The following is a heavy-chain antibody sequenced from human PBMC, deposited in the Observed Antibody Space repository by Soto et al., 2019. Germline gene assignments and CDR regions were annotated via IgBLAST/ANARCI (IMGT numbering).Heavy chain of an antibody. J-gene: IGHJ4*02. CDR1: GFIFTNYW. CDR3: ATVCEY. Sequence: EVQLVQSGGGSVQPGGSLRLSCAASGFIFTNYWMHWVRQVPGKGLVWVSRIDGAGTGTSYSDSVRGRFTISRDNADNTLYLQTSSLTADETGVYYCATVCEYWGQGTLVTVSS. CDR2: IDGAGTGT. D-gene: IGHD1-20*01. V-gene: IGHV3-74*01.